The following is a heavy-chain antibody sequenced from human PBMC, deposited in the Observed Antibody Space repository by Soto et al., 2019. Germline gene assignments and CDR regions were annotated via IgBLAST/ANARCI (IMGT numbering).Heavy chain of an antibody. CDR3: ARASTPKASNWFDP. J-gene: IGHJ5*02. D-gene: IGHD2-2*01. CDR2: IYYSGST. CDR1: GGSISSGGYY. Sequence: SETLSLTCTVSGGSISSGGYYWSWIRQHPGKGLEWIGYIYYSGSTYYNPSLKSRVTISVDTSKNQFSLKLSSVTAADMAVYYCARASTPKASNWFDPWGRGTLVTVSS. V-gene: IGHV4-31*03.